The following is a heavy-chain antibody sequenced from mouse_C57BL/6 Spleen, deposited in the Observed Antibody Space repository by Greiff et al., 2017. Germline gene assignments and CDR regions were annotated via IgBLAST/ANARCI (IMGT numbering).Heavy chain of an antibody. D-gene: IGHD1-1*01. V-gene: IGHV5-9-1*02. CDR3: TRDRDYGSSYDYAMDY. J-gene: IGHJ4*01. CDR2: ISSGGDYI. Sequence: EVMLVESGEGLVKPGGSLKLSCAASGFTFSSYAMSWVCQTPEKRLEWVAYISSGGDYIYYADTVKGRFTISRDNARNTLYLQMSSLKSEDTAMYYCTRDRDYGSSYDYAMDYWGQGTSVTVSS. CDR1: GFTFSSYA.